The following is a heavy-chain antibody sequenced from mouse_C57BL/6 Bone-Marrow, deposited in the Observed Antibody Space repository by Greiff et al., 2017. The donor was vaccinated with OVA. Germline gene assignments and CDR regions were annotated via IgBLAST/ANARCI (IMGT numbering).Heavy chain of an antibody. V-gene: IGHV1-64*01. J-gene: IGHJ4*01. D-gene: IGHD2-10*02. CDR3: ARQTYESYYYAMDY. Sequence: QVQLKQPGAELVKPGASVKLSCKASGYTFTSYWMHWVKQRPGQGLEWIGMIHPNSGSTNYNEKFKSKATLTVDKSSSTAYMQLSSLTSEDSAVYYCARQTYESYYYAMDYWGQGTSVTVSS. CDR2: IHPNSGST. CDR1: GYTFTSYW.